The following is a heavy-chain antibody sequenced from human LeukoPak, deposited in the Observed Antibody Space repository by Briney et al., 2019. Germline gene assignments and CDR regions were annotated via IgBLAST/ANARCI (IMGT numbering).Heavy chain of an antibody. J-gene: IGHJ4*02. CDR3: ASDRHSGRFYTIDY. CDR2: MWFDGSNQ. V-gene: IGHV3-33*01. D-gene: IGHD1-26*01. Sequence: GGSLRLSCAACVFSFSSYAMHWVRQAPGKGLEWVAVMWFDGSNQYQTDSVKGRFTISRDISKNTLYLQMSTLRARATAVYYCASDRHSGRFYTIDYWGQGTLVTVSS. CDR1: VFSFSSYA.